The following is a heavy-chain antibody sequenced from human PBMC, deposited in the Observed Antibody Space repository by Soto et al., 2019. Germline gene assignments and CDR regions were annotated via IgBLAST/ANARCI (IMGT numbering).Heavy chain of an antibody. CDR2: IYYSGST. D-gene: IGHD4-4*01. CDR1: GSSISSGGYY. CDR3: ARTPSTVTLDY. Sequence: PSETLSLTCTVSGSSISSGGYYWSWIRQHPGKGLEWIGYIYYSGSTYYNTSLKSRVTISVDTSKNQFSLKLGSVTAADTAVYYCARTPSTVTLDYWGQGTLVTVSS. J-gene: IGHJ4*02. V-gene: IGHV4-31*03.